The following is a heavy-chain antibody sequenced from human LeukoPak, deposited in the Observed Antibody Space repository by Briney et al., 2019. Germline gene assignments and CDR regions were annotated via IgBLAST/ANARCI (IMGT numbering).Heavy chain of an antibody. CDR1: GFTFSDHY. V-gene: IGHV3-72*01. J-gene: IGHJ4*02. Sequence: GGSLRLSCAASGFTFSDHYMDWVRQAPGRGLEWVSRVGNTPNSDSTYDAAPVKGRFTISRDDSKNSLYLHMDSLKTEDTAVYYCCRVHFGGAPAYWGRGTLVTVSS. D-gene: IGHD3-16*01. CDR2: VGNTPNSDST. CDR3: CRVHFGGAPAY.